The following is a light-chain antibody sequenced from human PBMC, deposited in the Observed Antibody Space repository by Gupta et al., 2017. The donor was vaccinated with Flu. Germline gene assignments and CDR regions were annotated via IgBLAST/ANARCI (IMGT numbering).Light chain of an antibody. CDR1: TSNVGRSY. J-gene: IGLJ3*02. V-gene: IGLV1-47*01. CDR2: KNN. Sequence: QSVLTQPPSASGTPGQRVTISCSGSTSNVGRSYVYWYQQLPGTAPRLLINKNNQRPSGVPDRFSGSKSGSSASLAISGLRSDDEAAYYCATWDASLSGRVFGGGTRLTVL. CDR3: ATWDASLSGRV.